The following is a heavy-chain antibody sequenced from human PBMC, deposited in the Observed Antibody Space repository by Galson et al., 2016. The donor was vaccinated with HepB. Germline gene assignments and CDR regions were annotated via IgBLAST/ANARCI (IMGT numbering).Heavy chain of an antibody. Sequence: SLRLSCAASGFTFSSYAMSWVRQAPGKGLEWVSGISGGGASRDYADSVKGRFIISRDTYKSTLYLEMSSLRAEDTAIYYCSKDRKLWSRASTYFDTWGQGALVTVSS. J-gene: IGHJ4*02. V-gene: IGHV3-23*01. CDR2: ISGGGASR. CDR3: SKDRKLWSRASTYFDT. D-gene: IGHD2-8*02. CDR1: GFTFSSYA.